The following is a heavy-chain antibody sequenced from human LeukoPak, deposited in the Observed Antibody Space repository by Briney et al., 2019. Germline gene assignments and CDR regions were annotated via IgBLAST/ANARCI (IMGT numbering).Heavy chain of an antibody. D-gene: IGHD3-10*01. CDR1: GGSFSGYY. CDR3: ARAGRSMVRGVIHYFDY. J-gene: IGHJ4*02. CDR2: INHSGST. Sequence: SETLSLTCAVYGGSFSGYYWSWIRQPPGKGLEWIGEINHSGSTNYNPSLKSRVTISVDTSKNQFPLKLSSVTAADTAVYYCARAGRSMVRGVIHYFDYWGQGTLVTVSS. V-gene: IGHV4-34*01.